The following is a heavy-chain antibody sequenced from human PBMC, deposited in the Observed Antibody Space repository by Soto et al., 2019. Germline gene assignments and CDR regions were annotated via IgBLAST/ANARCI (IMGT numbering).Heavy chain of an antibody. CDR3: ARALTEFDF. V-gene: IGHV4-30-4*07. J-gene: IGHJ4*02. CDR1: GGSISSGGYS. CDR2: IYYSGST. Sequence: SETLSLTCAVSGGSISSGGYSWSWIRQPPGKGLEWIGYIYYSGSTYYNPSLKSRVTISVDASTNTVFMELNSLRSEDTAVYYCARALTEFDFWGPGTLVTVSS.